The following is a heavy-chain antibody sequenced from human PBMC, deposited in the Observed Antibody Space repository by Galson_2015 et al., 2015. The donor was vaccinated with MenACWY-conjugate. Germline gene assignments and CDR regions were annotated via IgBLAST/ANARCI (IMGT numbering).Heavy chain of an antibody. V-gene: IGHV5-10-1*01. Sequence: QSGAEVKKPGESLRISCKGSGSSFSTYWINWVRQMPGKGLEWMGRIDPSDSQTNYSPSFQGHVTISGDKSITTAYLQWSSLKASDNAMYYCATSNWYIDFHHWGQGTLVTVSS. D-gene: IGHD6-13*01. CDR3: ATSNWYIDFHH. CDR2: IDPSDSQT. CDR1: GSSFSTYW. J-gene: IGHJ1*01.